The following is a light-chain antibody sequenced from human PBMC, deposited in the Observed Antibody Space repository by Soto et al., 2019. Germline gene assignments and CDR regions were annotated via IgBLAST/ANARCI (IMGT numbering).Light chain of an antibody. V-gene: IGKV3-11*01. CDR1: QSVSSSY. CDR2: DAS. CDR3: QQRYNWPPT. Sequence: EIVLTQSPGTLALSPGERVTLSCRASQSVSSSYLAWYQQKAGQAPRLLIYDASHRATGIPARFSGSGSGTDFTLTINSLEPEDFALYYCQQRYNWPPTFGQGTKG. J-gene: IGKJ1*01.